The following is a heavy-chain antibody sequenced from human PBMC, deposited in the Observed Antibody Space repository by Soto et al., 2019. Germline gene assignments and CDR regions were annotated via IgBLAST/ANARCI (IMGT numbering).Heavy chain of an antibody. D-gene: IGHD1-1*01. CDR3: AQGGRSVRQAFDI. CDR2: IIPIFGTA. V-gene: IGHV1-69*13. CDR1: GGTFSSYA. J-gene: IGHJ3*02. Sequence: SVKVSCKASGGTFSSYAISWVRQAPGQGLEWMGGIIPIFGTANYAQKFQGRVTITADESTSTAYMELSSLRSEDTAVYYCAQGGRSVRQAFDIWGQGTMVTVSS.